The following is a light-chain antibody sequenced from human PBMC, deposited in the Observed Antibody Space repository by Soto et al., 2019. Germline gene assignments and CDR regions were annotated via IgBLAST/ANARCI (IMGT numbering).Light chain of an antibody. CDR2: DAS. CDR1: QSVSSY. V-gene: IGKV3-11*01. CDR3: QQRSNWPIT. Sequence: EIVMTQSPASLSVSPGESVTLSCRASQSVSSYLAWYQQKPGQAPRLLIYDASNRATGIPARFSGSGSGTDFALTISSLEPEDFAVYYCQQRSNWPITFGQGTRLEIK. J-gene: IGKJ5*01.